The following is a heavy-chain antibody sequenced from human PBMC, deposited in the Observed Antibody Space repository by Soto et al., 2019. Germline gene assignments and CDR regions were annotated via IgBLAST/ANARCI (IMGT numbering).Heavy chain of an antibody. D-gene: IGHD3-10*01. J-gene: IGHJ3*02. CDR1: GGSISSYY. Sequence: PSETLSLTCTVSGGSISSYYWSWIRQPPGKGLEWIGYIYYSGSTNYNPSLKSRVTISVDTSKNQFSLKLSSVTAADTAVYYCASGSGSYYPQDASDIWGQGTMVTVSS. V-gene: IGHV4-59*01. CDR2: IYYSGST. CDR3: ASGSGSYYPQDASDI.